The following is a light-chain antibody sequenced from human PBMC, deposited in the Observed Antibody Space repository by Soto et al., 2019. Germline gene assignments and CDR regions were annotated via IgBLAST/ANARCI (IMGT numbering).Light chain of an antibody. CDR3: QAYDSSLSGSV. V-gene: IGLV1-40*01. CDR2: GNS. CDR1: RSNIGAGYD. Sequence: QSVLTKPPSVSGAPGQSVTISCTGSRSNIGAGYDVHWYQQLPGTAPKLLIYGNSNRPSGVPDRFAGSKSGTTASLAITGRQAEDEADYYCQAYDSSLSGSVVGGGTK. J-gene: IGLJ2*01.